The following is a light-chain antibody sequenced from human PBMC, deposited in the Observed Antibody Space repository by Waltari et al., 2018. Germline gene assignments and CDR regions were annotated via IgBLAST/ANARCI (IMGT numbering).Light chain of an antibody. CDR1: SSDVGGYNY. Sequence: QSALTQPASVSGSPGQSLTIPCTGTSSDVGGYNYVSWYQQHPGKAPKLMIYEVINRPSGVSNRFSGSKSGNTASLTISGLQAEDEADYYCSSYTSAITVIFGGGTKLTVL. V-gene: IGLV2-14*01. CDR3: SSYTSAITVI. J-gene: IGLJ2*01. CDR2: EVI.